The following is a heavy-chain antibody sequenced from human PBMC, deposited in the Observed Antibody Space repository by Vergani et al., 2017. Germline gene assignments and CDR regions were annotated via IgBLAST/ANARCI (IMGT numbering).Heavy chain of an antibody. CDR3: TVAGGAPLRLDT. CDR2: FDPEDGKS. D-gene: IGHD1-26*01. V-gene: IGHV1-24*01. J-gene: IGHJ5*02. CDR1: GYSLTELS. Sequence: QVQLVQSGAEVREPGASVKVSCQVSGYSLTELSLHWVRQAPGKGLEWMGGFDPEDGKSIYAQNFQGIVTMTEDASTDKGYMELSSLSSEDTAIYYCTVAGGAPLRLDTWGQGTLVTVSS.